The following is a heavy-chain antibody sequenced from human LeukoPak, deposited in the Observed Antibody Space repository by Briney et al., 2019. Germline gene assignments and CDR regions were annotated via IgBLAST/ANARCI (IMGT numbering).Heavy chain of an antibody. CDR3: AKDESRVRGIIRDAFDL. J-gene: IGHJ3*01. V-gene: IGHV3-21*01. Sequence: GGSLRLSCAASGFNFTIYSMNWVRQAPGKGLGWVSSISSASAYIDYADSVKGRFTISRDNAKNSLYLQMNSLRAEDSALYYCAKDESRVRGIIRDAFDLWGQGTMVSVSS. D-gene: IGHD3-10*01. CDR2: ISSASAYI. CDR1: GFNFTIYS.